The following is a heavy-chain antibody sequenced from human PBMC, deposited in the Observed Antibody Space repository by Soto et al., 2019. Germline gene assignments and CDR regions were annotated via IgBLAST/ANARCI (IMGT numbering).Heavy chain of an antibody. Sequence: ASVKVSCKASGYTFTSYYMHWVRQAPGQGLEWMGIINPSGGSTSYAQKFQGRVTMTRDTSTSTVYMELSSLRSEDTAVYYCARNPVFYYDITYYFDYWGQGTLVTVSS. D-gene: IGHD3-9*01. J-gene: IGHJ4*02. V-gene: IGHV1-46*01. CDR3: ARNPVFYYDITYYFDY. CDR1: GYTFTSYY. CDR2: INPSGGST.